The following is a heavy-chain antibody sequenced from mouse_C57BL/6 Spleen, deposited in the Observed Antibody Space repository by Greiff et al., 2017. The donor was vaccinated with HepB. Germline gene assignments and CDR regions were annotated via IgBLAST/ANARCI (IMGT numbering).Heavy chain of an antibody. Sequence: VKLMESGPELVKPGASVKISCKASGYAFSSSWMNWVKQRPGKGLEWIGRIYPGDGDTNYNGKFKGKATLTADKSSSTAYMQLSSLTSEDSAVYFCANWDAGAHYFDYWGQGTTLTVSS. CDR3: ANWDAGAHYFDY. CDR1: GYAFSSSW. CDR2: IYPGDGDT. J-gene: IGHJ2*01. D-gene: IGHD4-1*01. V-gene: IGHV1-82*01.